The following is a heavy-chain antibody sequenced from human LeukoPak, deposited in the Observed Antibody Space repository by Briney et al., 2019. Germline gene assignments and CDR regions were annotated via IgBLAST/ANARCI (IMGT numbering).Heavy chain of an antibody. CDR1: GYSFTSYW. D-gene: IGHD1-26*01. V-gene: IGHV5-51*01. J-gene: IGHJ3*02. Sequence: GEALRISCKTSGYSFTSYWIGWARQMPGKGLDWMGIIYPGDSDTRYSPSFQGQVTISVDKSTSTAYLQWTSLKASDSAMYYCARPEAEWEMGRAFDIWGQGTLVTVFS. CDR3: ARPEAEWEMGRAFDI. CDR2: IYPGDSDT.